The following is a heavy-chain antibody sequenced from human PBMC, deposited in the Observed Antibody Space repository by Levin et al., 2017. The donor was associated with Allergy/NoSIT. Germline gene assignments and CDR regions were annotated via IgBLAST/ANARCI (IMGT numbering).Heavy chain of an antibody. CDR3: ARQTQGGQQVVLPFDY. D-gene: IGHD6-13*01. CDR1: GYSFTNYW. CDR2: IFPGDSDT. Sequence: ASVKVSCKASGYSFTNYWIGWVRQMPGKGLEWMGIIFPGDSDTRYSPSFQGQVTITADKSISTAYLQRSSLKDADTAMYYCARQTQGGQQVVLPFDYWGQGTLVTVSS. V-gene: IGHV5-51*01. J-gene: IGHJ4*02.